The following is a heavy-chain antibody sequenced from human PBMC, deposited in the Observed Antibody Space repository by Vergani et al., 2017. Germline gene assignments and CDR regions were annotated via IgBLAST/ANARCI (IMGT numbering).Heavy chain of an antibody. Sequence: QLQLQESGPGLVKPSETLSLTCTVSGGSISSSSYYWGWIRQPPGKGLEWIGSIYYSGSTYYNPSLKSRVTISVATSKNQFSLKLRSVTAADTAVYYCARHTRTRLGIVVVPAEFDPWGQGTLVTVSA. CDR1: GGSISSSSYY. CDR3: ARHTRTRLGIVVVPAEFDP. V-gene: IGHV4-39*01. D-gene: IGHD2-2*03. CDR2: IYYSGST. J-gene: IGHJ5*02.